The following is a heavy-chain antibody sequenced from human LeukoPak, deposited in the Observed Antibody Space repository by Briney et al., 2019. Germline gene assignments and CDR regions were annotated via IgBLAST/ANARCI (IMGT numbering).Heavy chain of an antibody. CDR1: GFTFSSFA. Sequence: PGGSLRLSCAGSGFTFSSFAMSWVRQAPGKGLEWVSAISVSGNTYHADSVKGRFTISRDSSKNTLYLQMNRLRAEDAAVYYCAKAPVTTCSGAYCYPFDYWGQGTLVTVSS. J-gene: IGHJ4*02. D-gene: IGHD2-21*01. V-gene: IGHV3-23*01. CDR3: AKAPVTTCSGAYCYPFDY. CDR2: ISVSGNT.